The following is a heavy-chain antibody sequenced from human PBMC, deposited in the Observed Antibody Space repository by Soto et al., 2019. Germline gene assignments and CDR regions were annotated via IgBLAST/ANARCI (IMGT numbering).Heavy chain of an antibody. Sequence: VQLVESGGGVVQPGRSLRLSCAASGFMFSTYAMHWVRQAPGKGLEWVAVISSDGSNKWYADSVKGRFAISRDNFKNTLYLQMSSLRADDTAVYYCAREMGRFRGGNNWFDPWGQGTLVTVSS. D-gene: IGHD1-26*01. CDR1: GFMFSTYA. CDR2: ISSDGSNK. V-gene: IGHV3-30*09. J-gene: IGHJ5*02. CDR3: AREMGRFRGGNNWFDP.